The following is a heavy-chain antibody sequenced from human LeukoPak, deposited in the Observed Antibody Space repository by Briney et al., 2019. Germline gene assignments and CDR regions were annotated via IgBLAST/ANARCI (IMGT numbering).Heavy chain of an antibody. CDR3: ARAPYYDFWSGYYYYYGMDV. D-gene: IGHD3-3*01. CDR1: GGSFSGYY. CDR2: INHSGST. J-gene: IGHJ6*02. V-gene: IGHV4-34*01. Sequence: SETLSLTCAVYGGSFSGYYWSWIRQPPGKGLEWIGEINHSGSTNYNPSLKSRVTISVDTSKNQFSLKLSSVTAADTAVYYCARAPYYDFWSGYYYYYGMDVWGQGTTVTVSS.